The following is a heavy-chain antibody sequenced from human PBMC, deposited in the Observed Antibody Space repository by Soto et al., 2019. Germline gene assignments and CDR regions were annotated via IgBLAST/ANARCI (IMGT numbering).Heavy chain of an antibody. CDR3: ARADGGGNYHFAS. V-gene: IGHV6-1*01. CDR1: GDSVSSNSAA. Sequence: SLTCAIAGDSVSSNSAAWNWIRQSPSRGLEWLGRTYHRSQWYNDYAVSVQSRITINPDTSKNQFSLQLNSVTPEDTAVYYCARADGGGNYHFASWGQGTLVTVSS. D-gene: IGHD1-26*01. CDR2: TYHRSQWYN. J-gene: IGHJ4*02.